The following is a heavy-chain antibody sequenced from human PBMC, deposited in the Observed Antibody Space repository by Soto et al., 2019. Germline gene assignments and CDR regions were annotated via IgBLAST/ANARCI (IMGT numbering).Heavy chain of an antibody. CDR3: ARGRPDYGGNAYDY. Sequence: GVLRLSCAASGFIFRSHWLTWVRQAPGKGLEWVANVKQDGSETYYVDSVRGRFTISRDNAKNSLHLQMNSLRVEDTAVYYCARGRPDYGGNAYDYWGRGTLVTVSS. CDR1: GFIFRSHW. CDR2: VKQDGSET. J-gene: IGHJ4*02. D-gene: IGHD4-17*01. V-gene: IGHV3-7*03.